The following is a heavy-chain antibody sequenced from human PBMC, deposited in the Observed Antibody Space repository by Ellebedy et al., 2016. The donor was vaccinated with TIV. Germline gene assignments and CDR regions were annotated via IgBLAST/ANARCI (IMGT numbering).Heavy chain of an antibody. Sequence: GGSLRLSXAASGFTFSSYGMHWVRQAPGKGLEWVAVISYDGSNKYYADSVKGRFTISRDNSKNTLYLQMNSLRAEDTAVYYCAKFVRIAAAGDFDYWGQGTLVTVSS. V-gene: IGHV3-30*18. CDR3: AKFVRIAAAGDFDY. J-gene: IGHJ4*02. CDR2: ISYDGSNK. D-gene: IGHD6-13*01. CDR1: GFTFSSYG.